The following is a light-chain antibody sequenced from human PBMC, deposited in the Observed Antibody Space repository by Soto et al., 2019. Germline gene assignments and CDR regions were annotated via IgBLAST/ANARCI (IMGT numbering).Light chain of an antibody. CDR3: QTWGTGV. J-gene: IGLJ2*01. Sequence: QPVLTQSPSASASLGASVKLTCTLSSGDSSYAIAWHQQQPEKGPRYLMKVNSDGSHSKGDGIPDRFSGSSSGAERYLTISSLQSEDEADYYCQTWGTGVFGGGTQLTVL. CDR1: SGDSSYA. V-gene: IGLV4-69*01. CDR2: VNSDGSH.